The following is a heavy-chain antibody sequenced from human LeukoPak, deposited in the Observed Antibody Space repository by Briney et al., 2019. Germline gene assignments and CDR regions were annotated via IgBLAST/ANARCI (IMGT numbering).Heavy chain of an antibody. CDR1: AYTFTKYL. D-gene: IGHD2-21*01. CDR3: ARPSYCVADNCGYWLDP. V-gene: IGHV1-46*01. CDR2: IKPQGDIT. J-gene: IGHJ5*02. Sequence: GASVKVSCKPSAYTFTKYLIHWVRQAPGQGLEWMGPIKPQGDITNYEQRFQGRITLTDDTSTSTVYMELSRLTSEDTAVYYCARPSYCVADNCGYWLDPWGPGTLVTVSS.